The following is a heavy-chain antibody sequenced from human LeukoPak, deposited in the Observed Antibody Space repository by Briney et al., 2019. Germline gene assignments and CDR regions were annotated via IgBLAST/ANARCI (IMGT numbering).Heavy chain of an antibody. CDR1: GYPFSSYS. Sequence: TGGSLRLSCVASGYPFSSYSMNGIRQAPGKGLEWVSYISVSGGVRSYADSVKGRFTISRDDARNSLYLQMNSLKDEDTAVYYCARDRGYFYDQLDYWGQGTLVTVSS. D-gene: IGHD2/OR15-2a*01. CDR2: ISVSGGVR. V-gene: IGHV3-48*02. J-gene: IGHJ4*02. CDR3: ARDRGYFYDQLDY.